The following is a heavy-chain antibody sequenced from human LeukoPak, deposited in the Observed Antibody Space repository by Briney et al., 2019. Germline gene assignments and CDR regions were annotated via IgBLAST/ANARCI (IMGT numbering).Heavy chain of an antibody. V-gene: IGHV1-2*02. Sequence: ASVKVSCKASGYTFTGYYMHWVRQAPGQGLEWMGWINPNSGGTNYAQKFQGRVTMSRDTSISTAYMELSRLRSDDTAVHYCARDSSGWSYNWFDPWGQGTLVTVSS. D-gene: IGHD6-19*01. CDR3: ARDSSGWSYNWFDP. CDR1: GYTFTGYY. J-gene: IGHJ5*02. CDR2: INPNSGGT.